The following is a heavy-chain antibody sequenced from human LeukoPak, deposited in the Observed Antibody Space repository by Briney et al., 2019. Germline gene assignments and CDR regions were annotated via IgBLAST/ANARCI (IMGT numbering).Heavy chain of an antibody. CDR1: GGSISSYY. D-gene: IGHD2-2*02. CDR2: IYYSGSP. Sequence: SETPSLTCTVSGGSISSYYWSWIRQPPGKGLEWIGYIYYSGSPNYNPSLKSRVTISVGTSKNQFSLNLNSVTAADTAVYYCARHLGYCSSTSCYSWFDPWGQGTLVTVSS. J-gene: IGHJ5*02. CDR3: ARHLGYCSSTSCYSWFDP. V-gene: IGHV4-59*01.